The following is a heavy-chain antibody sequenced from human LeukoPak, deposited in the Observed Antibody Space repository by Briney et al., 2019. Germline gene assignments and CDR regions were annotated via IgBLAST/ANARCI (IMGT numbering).Heavy chain of an antibody. CDR3: ARDTYYDFWSGYYFSGMDV. V-gene: IGHV1-2*02. CDR1: GYTFTGYY. D-gene: IGHD3-3*01. Sequence: ASVKVSCTASGYTFTGYYMHWVRQAPGQGLEWMGWINPNSGGTNYAQKFQGRVTMTRDTSISTAYMELSRLRSDDMAVYYCARDTYYDFWSGYYFSGMDVWGQGTTVTVSS. J-gene: IGHJ6*02. CDR2: INPNSGGT.